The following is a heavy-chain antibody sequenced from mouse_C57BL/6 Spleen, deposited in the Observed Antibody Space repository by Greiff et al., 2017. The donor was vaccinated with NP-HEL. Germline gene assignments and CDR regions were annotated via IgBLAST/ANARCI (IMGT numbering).Heavy chain of an antibody. Sequence: QVQLQQPGAELVRPGSSVKLSCKASGYTFTSYWMDWVKQRPGQGLEWIGNIYPSDSEPHYNQKFKDKATLTVDKSSSTAYMQLSSLTSEDSAVYYCARERIGYDYDYAMDYWGQGTSVTVSS. CDR2: IYPSDSEP. V-gene: IGHV1-61*01. CDR3: ARERIGYDYDYAMDY. CDR1: GYTFTSYW. J-gene: IGHJ4*01. D-gene: IGHD2-4*01.